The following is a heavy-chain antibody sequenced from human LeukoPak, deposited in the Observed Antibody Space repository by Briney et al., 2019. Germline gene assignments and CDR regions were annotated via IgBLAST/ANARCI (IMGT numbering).Heavy chain of an antibody. CDR2: IYYSGST. D-gene: IGHD3-16*01. J-gene: IGHJ4*02. Sequence: SETLSLTCVVSGGSISSYYWSWIRQPPGKGLEWIGYIYYSGSTNYNPSLKSRVTISVDTSKNQFSLKLSSVTAADTAVYYCARGGGVAFAFDYWGQGTLVTVSS. CDR1: GGSISSYY. CDR3: ARGGGVAFAFDY. V-gene: IGHV4-59*01.